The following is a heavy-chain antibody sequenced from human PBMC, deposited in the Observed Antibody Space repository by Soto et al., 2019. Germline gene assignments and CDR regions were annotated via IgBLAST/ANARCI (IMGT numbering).Heavy chain of an antibody. Sequence: QVQLVESGGGVVQPGRSLRLSCAASGFTFSSYAMHWVRQAPGKGLEWVAVISYDGSNKYYADSVKGRFTISRDNSKNTLYLQMNSLRAEDTAVYYCARALHYYDSSGYYPPLDWGQGTLVTVSS. CDR1: GFTFSSYA. V-gene: IGHV3-30-3*01. D-gene: IGHD3-22*01. CDR2: ISYDGSNK. CDR3: ARALHYYDSSGYYPPLD. J-gene: IGHJ4*02.